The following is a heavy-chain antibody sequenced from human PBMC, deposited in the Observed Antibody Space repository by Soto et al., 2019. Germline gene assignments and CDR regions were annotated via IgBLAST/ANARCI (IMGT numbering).Heavy chain of an antibody. CDR1: GFTFSSYA. V-gene: IGHV3-30-3*01. Sequence: GGSLRLSCAASGFTFSSYAMHWVRQAPGKGLEWVAVISYDGSSKYYADSVKGRFTISRDNSKNTLYLQMNSLRAEDTAVYYCARGSENYYDSSGSYYFDYWGQGTLVTVSS. D-gene: IGHD3-22*01. J-gene: IGHJ4*02. CDR2: ISYDGSSK. CDR3: ARGSENYYDSSGSYYFDY.